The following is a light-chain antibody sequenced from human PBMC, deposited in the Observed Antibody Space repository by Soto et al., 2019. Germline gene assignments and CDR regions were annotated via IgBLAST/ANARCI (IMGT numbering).Light chain of an antibody. CDR2: ENN. Sequence: QSVLTQPPSVSAAPGQKVTISCSGSSSNIGNNYVSWYQQLPGTAPKLLIYENNKRPSGIPDRSSGSKSGTSATLGITGLQTGDEADYYCGTWDSSLSDVVFGGGTKLTVL. J-gene: IGLJ2*01. CDR3: GTWDSSLSDVV. CDR1: SSNIGNNY. V-gene: IGLV1-51*02.